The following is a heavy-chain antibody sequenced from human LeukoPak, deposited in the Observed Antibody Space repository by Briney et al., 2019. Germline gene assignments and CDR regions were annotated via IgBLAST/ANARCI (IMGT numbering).Heavy chain of an antibody. J-gene: IGHJ4*02. V-gene: IGHV3-23*01. CDR2: IFGSGGSP. Sequence: GGSLRLSCEASGFTFGSYAMYWVRQAPGKGLEWVAGIFGSGGSPHYADSVKRRFTISRDNSKNTVYLQINSLRAEDTAVYYCGKTTAGYSSGQKPAWPVDYWGQGTLVTVSS. D-gene: IGHD5-18*01. CDR1: GFTFGSYA. CDR3: GKTTAGYSSGQKPAWPVDY.